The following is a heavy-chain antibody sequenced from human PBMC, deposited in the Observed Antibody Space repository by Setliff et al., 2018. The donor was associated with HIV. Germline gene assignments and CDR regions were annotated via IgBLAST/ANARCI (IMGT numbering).Heavy chain of an antibody. V-gene: IGHV1-69-2*01. J-gene: IGHJ4*02. CDR3: ATCLLSLSPDH. Sequence: ASVKVSCKVSGYTFSDYYIHWVQQSPGKGLEWMGRIDPEDGKTMYSRKFQGRISITTDTSTDTAYMELSSLRFDDTAIYYFATCLLSLSPDHWGQGTPVTVSS. CDR1: GYTFSDYY. CDR2: IDPEDGKT.